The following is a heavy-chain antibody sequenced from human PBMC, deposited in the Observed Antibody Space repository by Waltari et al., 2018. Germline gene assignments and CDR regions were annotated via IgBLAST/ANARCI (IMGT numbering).Heavy chain of an antibody. CDR1: GYTFTSYY. CDR3: ARAIIVATITAHFDY. V-gene: IGHV1-46*01. J-gene: IGHJ4*02. Sequence: QVQLVQSGAEVKKPGSSVKVSCTASGYTFTSYYMPWVRQAPGQGLEWMGIINPSGGSTSYAQKFQGRVTMTRDTSTSTVYMELSSLRSEDTAVYYCARAIIVATITAHFDYWGQGTLVTVSS. CDR2: INPSGGST. D-gene: IGHD5-12*01.